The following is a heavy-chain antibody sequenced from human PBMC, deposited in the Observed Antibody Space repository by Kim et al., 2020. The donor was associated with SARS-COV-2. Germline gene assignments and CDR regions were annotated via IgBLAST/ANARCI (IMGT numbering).Heavy chain of an antibody. D-gene: IGHD5-18*01. Sequence: SETLSLTCTVSGGSISSSSYYWGWIRQPPGKGLEWIGSIYYSGSTYYNPSLKSRVTISVDTSKNQFSLKLSSVTAADTAVYYCARGGVRGYSYAKDAFD. J-gene: IGHJ3*01. CDR2: IYYSGST. CDR1: GGSISSSSYY. CDR3: ARGGVRGYSYAKDAFD. V-gene: IGHV4-39*01.